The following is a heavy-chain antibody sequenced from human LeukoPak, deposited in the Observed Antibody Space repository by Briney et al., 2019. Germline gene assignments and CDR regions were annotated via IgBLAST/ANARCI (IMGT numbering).Heavy chain of an antibody. D-gene: IGHD3-22*01. CDR3: ARLNYYDSSGYYHNFDY. Sequence: TSETLSLTCTVSGGSISSYYWSWIRQPPGKGLEWIGYIYYSGSTNYNPSLKSRVTISVDTSKNQFSLKLSSVTAADTAVYYCARLNYYDSSGYYHNFDYWGQGTLVTVSS. CDR2: IYYSGST. J-gene: IGHJ4*02. V-gene: IGHV4-59*01. CDR1: GGSISSYY.